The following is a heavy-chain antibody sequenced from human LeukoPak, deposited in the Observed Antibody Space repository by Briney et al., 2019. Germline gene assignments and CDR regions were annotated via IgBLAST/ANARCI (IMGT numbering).Heavy chain of an antibody. J-gene: IGHJ4*02. D-gene: IGHD2-15*01. Sequence: QTGGSLRLSCAASGFTFSIYSMNWVRQAPGKGLEWVSYITSGSSTVYYADSVKGRFTISRDNAKNSLYLQMNSLRAEDTAVYYCAIFPDGWLVDYWGQGTLVTVSS. CDR3: AIFPDGWLVDY. V-gene: IGHV3-48*01. CDR1: GFTFSIYS. CDR2: ITSGSSTV.